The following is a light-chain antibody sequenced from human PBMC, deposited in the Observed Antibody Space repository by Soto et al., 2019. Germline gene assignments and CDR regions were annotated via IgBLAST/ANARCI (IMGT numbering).Light chain of an antibody. Sequence: DIQMTQSPSSLSASVGDRVTITCRASQSISRYLNWYQQKPGKAPNLLIYAASSLQSGVPSRFSGSGSGTDFTLTISSLQREDFATYYCQQSFSTLPYTFGQRTRLEIK. CDR1: QSISRY. CDR3: QQSFSTLPYT. V-gene: IGKV1-39*01. CDR2: AAS. J-gene: IGKJ5*01.